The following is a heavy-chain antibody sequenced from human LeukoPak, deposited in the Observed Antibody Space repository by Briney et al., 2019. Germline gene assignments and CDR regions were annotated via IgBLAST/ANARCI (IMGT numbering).Heavy chain of an antibody. D-gene: IGHD1-26*01. CDR2: INPSSGSR. V-gene: IGHV1-46*01. Sequence: ASVKVSCEASGYNFTNYCIHWVRQAPGQGLEWMGIINPSSGSRTYAQKFQGRVTMTRDTSTSTVYMELSSLRSEDTAVYYCAQDYSGSYVFDYWGQGTLVTVSS. J-gene: IGHJ4*02. CDR3: AQDYSGSYVFDY. CDR1: GYNFTNYC.